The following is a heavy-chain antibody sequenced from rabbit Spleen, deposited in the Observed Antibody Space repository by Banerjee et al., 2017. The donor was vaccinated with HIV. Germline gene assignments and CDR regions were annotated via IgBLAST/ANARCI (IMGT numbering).Heavy chain of an antibody. D-gene: IGHD1-1*01. CDR1: GFDFSRAG. V-gene: IGHV1S47*01. J-gene: IGHJ6*01. CDR2: IDLLFGTT. CDR3: ARGGSDYYLTHLYL. Sequence: QEQLMESGGGLVQPGGSLTLSCKASGFDFSRAGVSWVRQAPGKGLEWIGYIDLLFGTTYYANWVNGRFTISSHNAQNTLYLQVTSLTAADTATYFCARGGSDYYLTHLYLWGPGTLVTVS.